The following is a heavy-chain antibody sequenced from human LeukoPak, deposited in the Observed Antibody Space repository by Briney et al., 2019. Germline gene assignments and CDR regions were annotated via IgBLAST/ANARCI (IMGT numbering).Heavy chain of an antibody. CDR3: ARGRDWRYNWFDP. V-gene: IGHV1-8*01. J-gene: IGHJ5*02. D-gene: IGHD3-3*01. CDR2: MNPNSGNT. Sequence: ASVTVSLKASGYTFTSYDINWVRQATGQGLEWMGWMNPNSGNTGYAQKFQGRVTMTRNTSISTAYMELSSLRSEDTAVYYCARGRDWRYNWFDPWGQGTLVTVSS. CDR1: GYTFTSYD.